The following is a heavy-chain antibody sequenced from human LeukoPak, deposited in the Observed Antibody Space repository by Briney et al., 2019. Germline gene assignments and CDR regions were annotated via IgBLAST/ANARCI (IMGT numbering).Heavy chain of an antibody. CDR2: IRSKAYGGTT. CDR1: GFTFGDYA. J-gene: IGHJ6*02. D-gene: IGHD1-26*01. Sequence: PGGSLRLSCTASGFTFGDYAMSWFRQAPGKGLEWVGFIRSKAYGGTTEYAASVKGRFTISRDDSKSIAYLQMNSLKTEDTAVYYCARHGRELYYYYGMDVWGQGTTVTVSS. CDR3: ARHGRELYYYYGMDV. V-gene: IGHV3-49*03.